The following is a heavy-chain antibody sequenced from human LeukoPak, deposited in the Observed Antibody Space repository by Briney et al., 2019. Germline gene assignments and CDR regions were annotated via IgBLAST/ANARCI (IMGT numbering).Heavy chain of an antibody. J-gene: IGHJ3*02. Sequence: GGSLRLSCAASGFTFSRYAMSWVRQAPGKGPEWVSSLSSDGSSDNYADSVKGRFTISRDNSKNTLYLQMNSLRAEDTAVYYCAKDYQQVLHIWGQGTMVTVSS. D-gene: IGHD2-2*01. CDR2: LSSDGSSD. CDR1: GFTFSRYA. CDR3: AKDYQQVLHI. V-gene: IGHV3-23*01.